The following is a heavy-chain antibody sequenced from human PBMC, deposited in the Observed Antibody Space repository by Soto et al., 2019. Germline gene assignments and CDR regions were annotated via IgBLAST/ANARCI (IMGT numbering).Heavy chain of an antibody. D-gene: IGHD3-10*01. CDR1: GGSISSSSYY. CDR2: IYYSGST. J-gene: IGHJ4*02. CDR3: ARLYGSGSYYTFLTTTYYFDY. Sequence: SETLSLTCTVSGGSISSSSYYWGWIRQPPGKGLEWIGSIYYSGSTYYNPSLKSRVTISVDTSKNQFSLKLSSVTAADTAVYYCARLYGSGSYYTFLTTTYYFDYWGQGTLVTVSS. V-gene: IGHV4-39*01.